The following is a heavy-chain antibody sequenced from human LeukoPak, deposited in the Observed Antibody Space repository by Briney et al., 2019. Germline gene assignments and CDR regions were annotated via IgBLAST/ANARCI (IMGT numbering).Heavy chain of an antibody. J-gene: IGHJ4*02. CDR2: IIPIFGTA. V-gene: IGHV1-69*13. CDR1: GGTFSSYA. Sequence: SVKVSCKXSGGTFSSYAISWVRQAPGQGLEWMGGIIPIFGTANYSQKFQGRVTITADESTSTAYMELSSLRSEDTAVYYCATSPGWGTTHFFDYWGQGTLVTVSS. D-gene: IGHD3-16*01. CDR3: ATSPGWGTTHFFDY.